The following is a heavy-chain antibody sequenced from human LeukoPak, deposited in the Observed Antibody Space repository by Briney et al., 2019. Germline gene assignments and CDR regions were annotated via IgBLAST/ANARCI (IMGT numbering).Heavy chain of an antibody. V-gene: IGHV3-7*01. J-gene: IGHJ4*02. Sequence: GGSLRLSCTASGFTFGDYAMSWVRQAPGKGLEWVANIKQDGSEKFYVDSVKGRFTISRDNAKNSLYLQTNSLRAEDTAVYYCARYYGSGSYSDYWGQGTLVTVSS. CDR2: IKQDGSEK. CDR3: ARYYGSGSYSDY. CDR1: GFTFGDYA. D-gene: IGHD3-10*01.